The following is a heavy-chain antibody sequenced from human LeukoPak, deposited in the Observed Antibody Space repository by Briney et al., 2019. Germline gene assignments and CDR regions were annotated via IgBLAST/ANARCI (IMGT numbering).Heavy chain of an antibody. J-gene: IGHJ4*02. D-gene: IGHD1-7*01. Sequence: ASVNVSCKASAYTFTGYYMHWVRPAPGQGLEWIGLINLNSGGTNYAQKFQGRVTMNRDTSISTAYMELSRLRSDDTAVYYCARDAGTTGPIDYWGQGTLVTVSS. CDR2: INLNSGGT. CDR3: ARDAGTTGPIDY. V-gene: IGHV1-2*02. CDR1: AYTFTGYY.